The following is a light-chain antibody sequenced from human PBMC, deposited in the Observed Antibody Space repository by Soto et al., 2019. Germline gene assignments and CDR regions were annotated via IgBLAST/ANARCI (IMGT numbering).Light chain of an antibody. CDR3: QQYYSCPLT. CDR2: AAS. V-gene: IGKV1-8*01. J-gene: IGKJ4*01. CDR1: QGISSY. Sequence: AIRMTQSPSSLSGSTGDRVTITCRASQGISSYLAWYQQKPGKAPKLLIYAASTLQSGVPSRFSGSGSGTDFTLTISCLQSEDFATYYCQQYYSCPLTFGGGTKVDIK.